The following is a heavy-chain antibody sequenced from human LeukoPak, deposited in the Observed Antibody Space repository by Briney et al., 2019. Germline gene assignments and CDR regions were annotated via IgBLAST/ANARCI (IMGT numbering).Heavy chain of an antibody. CDR3: ARQVTYYDILTGYSEHYFDY. D-gene: IGHD3-9*01. J-gene: IGHJ4*02. CDR2: IYSGGST. CDR1: GFTVSSNY. Sequence: GGSLRLSCAASGFTVSSNYMSWVRLAPGKGLEWVSVIYSGGSTYYADSVKGRFTISRDNSKNTLYLQMNSLRAEDTAVYYCARQVTYYDILTGYSEHYFDYWGQGTLVTVSS. V-gene: IGHV3-66*02.